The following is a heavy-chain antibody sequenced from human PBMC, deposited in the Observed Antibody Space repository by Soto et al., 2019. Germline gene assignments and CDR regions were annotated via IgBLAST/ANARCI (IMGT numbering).Heavy chain of an antibody. Sequence: GGSLRLSCAASGFTFDSYAMTWVRQAPGKGLEWVSTISGSGVNTYYADSVKGRFTVSRDNPKTTVYLQMNSLRAEDTAVYYCAKDLNGYSGSYSFPFLDSWGQGALVTVS. J-gene: IGHJ4*02. CDR2: ISGSGVNT. V-gene: IGHV3-23*01. D-gene: IGHD1-26*01. CDR3: AKDLNGYSGSYSFPFLDS. CDR1: GFTFDSYA.